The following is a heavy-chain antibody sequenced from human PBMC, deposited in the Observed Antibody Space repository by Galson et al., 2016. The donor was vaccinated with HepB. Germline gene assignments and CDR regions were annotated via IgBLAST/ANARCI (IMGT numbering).Heavy chain of an antibody. CDR2: ISYDGSNT. CDR3: ARDKSHFWSGYYPSYGMDV. D-gene: IGHD3-3*02. CDR1: GFSFSRYA. J-gene: IGHJ6*02. V-gene: IGHV3-30-3*01. Sequence: SLRLSCAASGFSFSRYAMHWVRQAPGKGLEWVSIISYDGSNTYYADSVKGRFIISRDNFNNTVFLQMNSLITEDTAVYYCARDKSHFWSGYYPSYGMDVWGQGTMVTVSS.